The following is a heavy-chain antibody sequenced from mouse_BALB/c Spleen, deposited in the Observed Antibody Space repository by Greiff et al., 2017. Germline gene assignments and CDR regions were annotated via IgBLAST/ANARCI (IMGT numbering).Heavy chain of an antibody. D-gene: IGHD2-4*01. J-gene: IGHJ2*01. V-gene: IGHV1S81*02. CDR2: INPSNGRT. Sequence: QVQLQQPGAELVKPGASVKLSCKASGYTFTSYWMHWVKQRPGKGLEWIGEINPSNGRTNYNEKFKSKATLTVDKSSSTAYMHLSSLTSEDSAVYYGARWGVDYDYDGDYWGQGTTLTVSA. CDR1: GYTFTSYW. CDR3: ARWGVDYDYDGDY.